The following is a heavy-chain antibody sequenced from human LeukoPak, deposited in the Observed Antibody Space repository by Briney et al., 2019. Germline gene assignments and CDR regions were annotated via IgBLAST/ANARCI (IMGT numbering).Heavy chain of an antibody. Sequence: SETLSLTCTVSGGSISSHYWSWIRQPPGKGLEWIGYIYYSGSTNYNPSLKSRVTISVDTSKNQFSLKLSSVTAADTAVYYCGGGVQGGYRYGYRGGCYFDYWGQGTLVPVSS. D-gene: IGHD5-18*01. J-gene: IGHJ4*02. CDR3: GGGVQGGYRYGYRGGCYFDY. CDR2: IYYSGST. V-gene: IGHV4-59*11. CDR1: GGSISSHY.